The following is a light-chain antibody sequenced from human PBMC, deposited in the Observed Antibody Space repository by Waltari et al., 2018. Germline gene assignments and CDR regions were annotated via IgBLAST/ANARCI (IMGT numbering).Light chain of an antibody. CDR2: AAS. J-gene: IGKJ1*01. CDR1: QDIHDY. V-gene: IGKV1-8*01. Sequence: AIRLTQSPSSFSASPGDRITITCRASQDIHDYFAWFQQRPGQAPRVLIYAASTLESGVPSRFSGSGSGTEFTLTITWLESEDIATYFCQQYYGSPRTFGEGTEV. CDR3: QQYYGSPRT.